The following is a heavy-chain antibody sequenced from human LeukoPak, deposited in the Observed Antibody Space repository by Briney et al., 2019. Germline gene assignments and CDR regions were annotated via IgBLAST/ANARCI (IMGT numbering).Heavy chain of an antibody. CDR3: ARWGFRYSSSPGEAFDY. D-gene: IGHD6-6*01. CDR2: IYYSGYT. Sequence: PSETLSLTCTVSGGSISSYYWSWIRQPPGKGLKWIGNIYYSGYTTYSPSLRSRVTISVDTSKNQFSLKLSSVTAADTAVYYCARWGFRYSSSPGEAFDYWGQGTLVTVSS. V-gene: IGHV4-59*12. CDR1: GGSISSYY. J-gene: IGHJ4*02.